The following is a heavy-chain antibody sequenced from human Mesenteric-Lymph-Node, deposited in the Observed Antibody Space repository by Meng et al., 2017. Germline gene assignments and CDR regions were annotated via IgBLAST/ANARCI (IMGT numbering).Heavy chain of an antibody. D-gene: IGHD2-21*02. CDR3: ARDELCGGDCGLVGMDV. J-gene: IGHJ6*02. CDR2: LSSSGSTI. CDR1: GFPFSRYE. Sequence: GESLKISCAASGFPFSRYEMNWVLHAPGKGLEWVSYLSSSGSTIYYADSVNGRFTISIDNAKNSLYLQMNSLRAEDTAVYYCARDELCGGDCGLVGMDVWGQGTTVTVSS. V-gene: IGHV3-48*03.